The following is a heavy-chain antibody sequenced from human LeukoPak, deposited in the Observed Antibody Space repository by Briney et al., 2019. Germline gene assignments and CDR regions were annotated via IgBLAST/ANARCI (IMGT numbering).Heavy chain of an antibody. CDR1: SDSISSCSYY. J-gene: IGHJ5*02. D-gene: IGHD3-10*01. Sequence: SQTLSLTCTVSSDSISSCSYYWSWIRQPAGKELEWIGRIHTSGSTDYNPSLRSRVTISLDTSKNHFSLQLSSVTAADTAVYYCARGVSQVRGMWFDPWGQGTLVTVSS. CDR3: ARGVSQVRGMWFDP. V-gene: IGHV4-61*02. CDR2: IHTSGST.